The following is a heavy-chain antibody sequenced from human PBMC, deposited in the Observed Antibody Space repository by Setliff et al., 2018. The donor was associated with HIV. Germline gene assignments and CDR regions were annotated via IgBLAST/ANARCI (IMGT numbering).Heavy chain of an antibody. CDR2: MNPNSGNT. J-gene: IGHJ6*03. CDR3: ARAQFYYASGSFYPSDYHYYMDV. CDR1: GYAFTSYH. V-gene: IGHV1-8*02. D-gene: IGHD3-10*01. Sequence: GASVKVSCKASGYAFTSYHINWVRQATGQGLEWMGWMNPNSGNTGYAQKFQGRVIMTRNTSVSTAYMELSSLRSEDTAVYYCARAQFYYASGSFYPSDYHYYMDVWGKGTTVTVSS.